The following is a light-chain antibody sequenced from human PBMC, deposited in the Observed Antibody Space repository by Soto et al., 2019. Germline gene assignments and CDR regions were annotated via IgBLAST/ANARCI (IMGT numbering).Light chain of an antibody. CDR1: SSDVGAYNY. CDR3: SSYASSSTYV. CDR2: DVS. J-gene: IGLJ1*01. Sequence: ALTQPASVSGSPGQSITISSTGTSSDVGAYNYVSWYQQHPGKAPKLMIYDVSNRPSGVSNRFSGSKSGNSASLTTSGLQAEDEADYYCSSYASSSTYVFGTGTKVTVL. V-gene: IGLV2-14*01.